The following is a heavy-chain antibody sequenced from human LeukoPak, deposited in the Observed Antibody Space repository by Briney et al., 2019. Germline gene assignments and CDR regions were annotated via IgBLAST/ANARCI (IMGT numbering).Heavy chain of an antibody. V-gene: IGHV4-34*01. CDR3: ARGRYSVVVLAAIRGNWFDP. J-gene: IGHJ5*02. CDR2: INHSGST. D-gene: IGHD2-2*02. CDR1: GGSFSGYY. Sequence: SETLSLTCAVYGGSFSGYYWSWIRQPPGKGLEWIGEINHSGSTNYNPSLKSRVTVSVDTSKNQFSLKLSSVTAADTAVYYCARGRYSVVVLAAIRGNWFDPWGQGTLVTVSS.